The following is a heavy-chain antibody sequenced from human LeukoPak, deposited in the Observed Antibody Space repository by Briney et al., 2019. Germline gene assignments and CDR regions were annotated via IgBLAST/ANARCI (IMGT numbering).Heavy chain of an antibody. D-gene: IGHD4-23*01. CDR3: ARGPRKNYGGRHYFDY. J-gene: IGHJ4*02. CDR2: INHSGST. V-gene: IGHV4-34*01. CDR1: GGSFSGYY. Sequence: PSETLSLTCTVSGGSFSGYYWSWIRQPPGKGLEWIGEINHSGSTNYNPSLKSRVTISVDTSKNQFSLKLSSVTAADTAVYYCARGPRKNYGGRHYFDYWGQGTLVTVSS.